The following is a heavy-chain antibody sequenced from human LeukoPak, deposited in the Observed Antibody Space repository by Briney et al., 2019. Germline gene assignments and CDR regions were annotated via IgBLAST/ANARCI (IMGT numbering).Heavy chain of an antibody. J-gene: IGHJ6*02. CDR2: IYYSGST. CDR1: GGSISSYY. V-gene: IGHV4-59*08. D-gene: IGHD2-8*01. Sequence: SETLSLTCTVSGGSISSYYWSWIRQPPGKGLEWIGYIYYSGSTNYNPSLKSRVTISVDTSKNQFSLKLSSVTAADTAVYYCARHNGDPYYYYYGMDVWGQGTTVTVSS. CDR3: ARHNGDPYYYYYGMDV.